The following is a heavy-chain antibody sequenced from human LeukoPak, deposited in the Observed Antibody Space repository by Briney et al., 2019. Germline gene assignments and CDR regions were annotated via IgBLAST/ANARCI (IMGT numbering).Heavy chain of an antibody. V-gene: IGHV4-59*11. D-gene: IGHD3-3*01. Sequence: ASETLSLTCSVSGSSISGHYWGWIRQPPGKTLEWIGYFYFGESTNYNPSLKSRVSMSVDTSKNQFSLKLSSVSAADTAVYYCEKCLKTPGVVGYFEYWGQGSLVTVSS. CDR1: GSSISGHY. CDR3: EKCLKTPGVVGYFEY. CDR2: FYFGEST. J-gene: IGHJ4*02.